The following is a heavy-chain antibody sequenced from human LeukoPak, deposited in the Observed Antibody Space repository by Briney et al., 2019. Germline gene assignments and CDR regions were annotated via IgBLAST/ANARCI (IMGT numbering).Heavy chain of an antibody. CDR3: ARRNAMDV. CDR1: GGSISSGGYS. J-gene: IGHJ6*02. CDR2: IYHSGST. Sequence: SQTLSLTCAVSGGSISSGGYSWSWIRQPPGKGLEWIGYIYHSGSTYYNPSLKSRVTISVDRSKNQFPLKLSSVTAADTAVYYCARRNAMDVWGQGTTVIVFS. V-gene: IGHV4-30-2*01.